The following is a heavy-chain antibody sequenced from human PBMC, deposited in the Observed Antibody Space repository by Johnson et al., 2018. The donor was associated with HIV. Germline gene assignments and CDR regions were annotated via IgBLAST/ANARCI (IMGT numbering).Heavy chain of an antibody. V-gene: IGHV3-66*01. CDR1: GFTVSTNY. J-gene: IGHJ3*02. D-gene: IGHD3/OR15-3a*01. CDR2: IYSGGST. Sequence: VQLVESGGGLVQPGGSLRLSCAASGFTVSTNYMSWVRQAPGKGLEWVSAIYSGGSTYYADSVKGRFTISRDNSKNTLYLQMNSLRPEDTAVYYCASDRIRISGLVATLSPDAVDIWGQGTVVTVSS. CDR3: ASDRIRISGLVATLSPDAVDI.